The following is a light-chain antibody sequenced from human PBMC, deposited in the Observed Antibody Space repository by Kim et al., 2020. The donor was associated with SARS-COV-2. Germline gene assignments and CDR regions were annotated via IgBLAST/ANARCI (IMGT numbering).Light chain of an antibody. CDR3: QQYINYPLT. J-gene: IGKJ4*01. V-gene: IGKV1-5*01. CDR2: DVS. CDR1: QSFSTW. Sequence: DIQMTQSPSTLSASIGDRVTITCRASQSFSTWLAWYQQKPGKAPKRLIYDVSNLESGLPSRFSGGGAGTEFTLTINNLQPDDFGTYYCQQYINYPLTFGGGTKVDIK.